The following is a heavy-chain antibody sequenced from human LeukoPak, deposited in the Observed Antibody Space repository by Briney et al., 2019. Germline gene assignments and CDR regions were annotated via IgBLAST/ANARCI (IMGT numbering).Heavy chain of an antibody. Sequence: AGSLRLSCAAYGFTFSNYWLHWVRQAPGKGLVWVSRINSDGSSTTSPDSVKGGFTISRDNAKNTLYLQMNSLSAEAAGVYYCAKGEATVIDYWGQGTLVTVSS. J-gene: IGHJ4*02. D-gene: IGHD4-17*01. CDR3: AKGEATVIDY. V-gene: IGHV3-74*01. CDR2: INSDGSST. CDR1: GFTFSNYW.